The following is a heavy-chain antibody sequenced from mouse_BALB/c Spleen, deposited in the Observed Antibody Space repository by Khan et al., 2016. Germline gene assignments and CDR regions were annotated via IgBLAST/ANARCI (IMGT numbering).Heavy chain of an antibody. D-gene: IGHD2-4*01. CDR2: IWSGGST. V-gene: IGHV2-2*02. CDR1: GFSLTSYG. CDR3: ARPSTMTRLYAMDY. Sequence: QVQLKESGPGLVQPSQSLSITCTVSGFSLTSYGVHWVRQSPGKGLEWLGVIWSGGSTDYNAVFISRLSISKDNSKSQVFFKMNSLQANDTAIYYCARPSTMTRLYAMDYWGQGTSVTVSS. J-gene: IGHJ4*01.